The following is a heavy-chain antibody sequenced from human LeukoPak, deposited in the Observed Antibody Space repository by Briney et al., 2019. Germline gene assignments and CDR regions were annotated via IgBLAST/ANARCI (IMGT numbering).Heavy chain of an antibody. Sequence: GGSLRLSCAASGFTFSSYDMHWVRQATGKGLEWVSAIGTDGDTFYPGSVKGRFTISRDNARNSLYLQMNSLRADDTGVYYCACGLDYWGQGTLVTVSS. CDR2: IGTDGDT. CDR3: ACGLDY. V-gene: IGHV3-13*01. CDR1: GFTFSSYD. J-gene: IGHJ4*02.